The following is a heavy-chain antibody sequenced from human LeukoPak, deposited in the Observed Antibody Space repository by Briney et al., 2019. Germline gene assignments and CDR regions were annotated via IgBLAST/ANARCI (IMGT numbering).Heavy chain of an antibody. V-gene: IGHV3-48*01. CDR2: ISSSTI. J-gene: IGHJ4*02. CDR1: GFTFGSYI. Sequence: GGSLRLSCAASGFTFGSYIMNWVRQAPGKGLEWVSYISSSTIWYADSVKGRFTISRDNAKTSLYLQMNSLRAEDTAIYYCARDHLYAFDYWGQGTLVTVS. CDR3: ARDHLYAFDY. D-gene: IGHD2-8*01.